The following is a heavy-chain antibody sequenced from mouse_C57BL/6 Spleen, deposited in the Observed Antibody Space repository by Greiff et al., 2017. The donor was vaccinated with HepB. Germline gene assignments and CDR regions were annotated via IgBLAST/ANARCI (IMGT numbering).Heavy chain of an antibody. CDR3: ARSNPHWYFDV. D-gene: IGHD2-5*01. J-gene: IGHJ1*03. CDR1: GYAFSSSW. CDR2: IYPGDGDT. V-gene: IGHV1-82*01. Sequence: SGPELVKPGASVKISCKASGYAFSSSWMNWVKQRPGKGLEWIGRIYPGDGDTNYNGKFKGKATLTADKSSSTAYMQLSSLTSEDSAVYFCARSNPHWYFDVWGTGTTVTVSS.